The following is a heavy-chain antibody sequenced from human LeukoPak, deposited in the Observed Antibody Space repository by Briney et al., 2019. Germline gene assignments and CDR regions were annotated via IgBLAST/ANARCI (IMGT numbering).Heavy chain of an antibody. CDR2: IYYSGST. D-gene: IGHD3-3*01. CDR3: ARDHGFLEWLLLPPTE. J-gene: IGHJ4*02. CDR1: GGSISSGDYY. V-gene: IGHV4-30-4*01. Sequence: SQTLSLTCTVSGGSISSGDYYWSWIRQPPGKGLEWIGYIYYSGSTYYNPSLKSRVTISVDTSKNQFSLKLSSVTAADTAVYYCARDHGFLEWLLLPPTEWGQGTLVTVPS.